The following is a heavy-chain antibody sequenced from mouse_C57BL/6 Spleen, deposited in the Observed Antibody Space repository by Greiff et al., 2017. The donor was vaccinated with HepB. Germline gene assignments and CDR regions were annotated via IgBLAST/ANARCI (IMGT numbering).Heavy chain of an antibody. CDR1: GFTFSDYG. V-gene: IGHV5-17*01. Sequence: DVQLVESGGGLVKPGGSLKLSCAASGFTFSDYGMNWVRQAPEKGLEWVAYISSDSSTIYYADTVKGRFTISRDNTKNTLCVPMTSLTSVDTAMYYCARNHYYGSGYWYFDVWGTGTTVTVSS. CDR3: ARNHYYGSGYWYFDV. D-gene: IGHD1-1*01. CDR2: ISSDSSTI. J-gene: IGHJ1*03.